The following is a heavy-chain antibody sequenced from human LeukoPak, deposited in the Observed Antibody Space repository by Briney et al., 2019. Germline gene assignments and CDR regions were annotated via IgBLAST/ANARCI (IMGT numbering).Heavy chain of an antibody. V-gene: IGHV1-2*02. CDR1: GYTFTGYY. Sequence: ASVKVSCKASGYTFTGYYMHWVRQAPGQGLEWMGWINPNGGGTNYAQKFQGRVTMTRDTSISTAYMELSRLRSDDTAVYYCARGHIVVVPTNWFDPWGQGTLVTVSS. CDR3: ARGHIVVVPTNWFDP. J-gene: IGHJ5*02. D-gene: IGHD2-2*01. CDR2: INPNGGGT.